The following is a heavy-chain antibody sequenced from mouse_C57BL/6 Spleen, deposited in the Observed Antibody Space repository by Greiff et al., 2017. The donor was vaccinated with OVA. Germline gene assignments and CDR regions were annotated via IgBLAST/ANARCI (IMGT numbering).Heavy chain of an antibody. CDR2: INPGRGST. V-gene: IGHV1-55*01. CDR1: GYPFTSYW. J-gene: IGHJ3*01. CDR3: DGGGGYYGSTSAWFAY. D-gene: IGHD1-1*01. Sequence: QVQLKQPGAELVKPGASVKLSCKASGYPFTSYWITWVTQRPGQGLEWFGDINPGRGSTNYIEKFKSKATRIIYTAASTAYMHVRKLTSEDSAVYYCDGGGGYYGSTSAWFAYWGQGTLVTVSA.